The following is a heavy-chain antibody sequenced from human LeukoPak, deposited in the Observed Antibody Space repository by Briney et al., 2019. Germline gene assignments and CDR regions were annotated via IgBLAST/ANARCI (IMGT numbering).Heavy chain of an antibody. D-gene: IGHD3-10*01. J-gene: IGHJ4*02. CDR1: GFTFSSYA. Sequence: GGSLRLSCAASGFTFSSYAMSWIRQPPGNGLEFVSAVSGSGGSTYYADSVKGRFTISRDNSKNTLYLQMNSLRAEDTAVYYCAKASTMVRGSLISWGQGTLVTVSS. CDR3: AKASTMVRGSLIS. CDR2: VSGSGGST. V-gene: IGHV3-23*01.